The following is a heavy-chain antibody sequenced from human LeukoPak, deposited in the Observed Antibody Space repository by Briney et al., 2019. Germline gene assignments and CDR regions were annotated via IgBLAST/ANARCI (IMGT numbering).Heavy chain of an antibody. Sequence: GASVKVSCKASGYTFTSRDIKWVRQATGQGLEWMGRMNPNSGNTGYAQKFQGRVTMTRNTSISTAYMELSSLRSEDTAVYYCARGKIWYDILTGYYFDYWGQGTLVTVSS. CDR1: GYTFTSRD. CDR2: MNPNSGNT. V-gene: IGHV1-8*01. CDR3: ARGKIWYDILTGYYFDY. D-gene: IGHD3-9*01. J-gene: IGHJ4*02.